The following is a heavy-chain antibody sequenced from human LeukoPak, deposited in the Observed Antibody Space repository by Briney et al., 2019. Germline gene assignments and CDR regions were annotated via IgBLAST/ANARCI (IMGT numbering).Heavy chain of an antibody. V-gene: IGHV3-23*01. D-gene: IGHD3-3*01. J-gene: IGHJ3*02. Sequence: SGDGVSPYYVDSVRGRFTISRDNSKNTLYLQMNSLRAEDTAVYYCAKGPLRDFWSGYYTDAFDIWGQGTMVTVSS. CDR2: SGDGVSP. CDR3: AKGPLRDFWSGYYTDAFDI.